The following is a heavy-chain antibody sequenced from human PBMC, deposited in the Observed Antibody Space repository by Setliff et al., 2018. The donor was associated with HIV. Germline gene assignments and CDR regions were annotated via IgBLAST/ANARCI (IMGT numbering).Heavy chain of an antibody. CDR3: ARGGANPSWFDS. Sequence: HPGGSLRLSCAASGFIFSNARMHWVRQAPGKGLVWVSRINTDGSSATYADSVKGRFTNSRDNAKNTLYLQMDSLRAEDTAVYYCARGGANPSWFDSWGQGTLVTAPQ. V-gene: IGHV3-74*03. D-gene: IGHD3-16*01. CDR2: INTDGSSA. CDR1: GFIFSNAR. J-gene: IGHJ5*01.